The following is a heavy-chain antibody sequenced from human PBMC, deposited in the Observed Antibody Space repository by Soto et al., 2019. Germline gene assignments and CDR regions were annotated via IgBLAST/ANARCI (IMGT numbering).Heavy chain of an antibody. CDR1: GDTFTDYY. J-gene: IGHJ6*02. D-gene: IGHD3-10*01. CDR3: ARGRGDPGMDV. V-gene: IGHV1-2*04. CDR2: INPNSGGT. Sequence: QVQLVQSGAEVKKPGASVKVSCKASGDTFTDYYMHWVRQAPGQGLEWMGWINPNSGGTDYAQKLQGWVTMTRDTSISTVYMELTRLRSDDTAVYYCARGRGDPGMDVWGQGTTVTVSS.